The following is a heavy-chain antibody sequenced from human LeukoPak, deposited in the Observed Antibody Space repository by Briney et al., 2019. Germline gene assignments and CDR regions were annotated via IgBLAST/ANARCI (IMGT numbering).Heavy chain of an antibody. J-gene: IGHJ4*02. D-gene: IGHD3-16*02. Sequence: GASVKVSCKASGYTFTGYYMHWVRQAPGQGLEWMGWINPNSGGTNYAQKFQGRVTMTRDTSISTAYMELSRLRSDDTAVYYCARGGRGDYVWGSYRSLGYWGQGTLVTVSS. CDR3: ARGGRGDYVWGSYRSLGY. CDR2: INPNSGGT. V-gene: IGHV1-2*02. CDR1: GYTFTGYY.